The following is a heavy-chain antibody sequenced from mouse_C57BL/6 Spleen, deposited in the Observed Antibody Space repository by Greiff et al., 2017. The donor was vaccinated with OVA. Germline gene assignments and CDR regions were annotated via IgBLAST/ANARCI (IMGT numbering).Heavy chain of an antibody. CDR1: GYTFTSYG. J-gene: IGHJ4*01. V-gene: IGHV1-81*01. CDR2: IYPRSGNT. Sequence: VKLQESGAELARPGASVKLSCKASGYTFTSYGISWVKQRTGQGLEWIGEIYPRSGNTYYNEKFKGKATLTADKSSSTAYMELRSLTSEDSAVYFCARRTSYYAMDYWGQGTSVTVSS. CDR3: ARRTSYYAMDY.